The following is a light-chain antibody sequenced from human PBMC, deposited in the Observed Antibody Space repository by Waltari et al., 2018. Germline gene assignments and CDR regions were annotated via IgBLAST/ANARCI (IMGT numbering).Light chain of an antibody. Sequence: EXVMTQSPATLSVSPGEXXTLSCRASQIVSSNLAWYQQKPGQAPRLLIYGASTRATGIPARFSGSGSGTEFTLTISSLQSEDFAVYYCQQYNNWPDTFGQGTKVEIK. V-gene: IGKV3-15*01. CDR1: QIVSSN. CDR2: GAS. J-gene: IGKJ1*01. CDR3: QQYNNWPDT.